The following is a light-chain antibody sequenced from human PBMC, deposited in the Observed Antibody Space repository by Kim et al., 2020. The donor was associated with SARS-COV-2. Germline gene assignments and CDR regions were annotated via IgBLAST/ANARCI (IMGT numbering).Light chain of an antibody. Sequence: SPGERVTLACGASQSVPRNYLAWFQQRPGLAPRLLIYDASGRATGIPDRFSGSGSGTDFSLTISRLEPEDFAVYYCQQYANSPLTFGEGTKVDIK. V-gene: IGKV3D-20*01. CDR3: QQYANSPLT. CDR1: QSVPRNY. CDR2: DAS. J-gene: IGKJ4*01.